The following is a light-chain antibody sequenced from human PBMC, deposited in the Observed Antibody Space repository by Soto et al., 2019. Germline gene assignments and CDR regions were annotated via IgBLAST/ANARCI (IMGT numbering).Light chain of an antibody. CDR3: QQSESSPRT. J-gene: IGKJ1*01. CDR2: GTS. Sequence: EIVLTQSPGTLSLSPGERATLSCRASQSVTSTYLAWYQQTPGQAPRLLIYGTSNRATGVPDRFSGSGSGTDFTLNISGLVPEDFAVYYCQQSESSPRTFGQGTKVEIK. CDR1: QSVTSTY. V-gene: IGKV3-20*01.